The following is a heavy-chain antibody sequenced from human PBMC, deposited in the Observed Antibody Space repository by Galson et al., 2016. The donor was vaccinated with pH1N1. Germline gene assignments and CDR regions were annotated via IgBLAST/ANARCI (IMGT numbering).Heavy chain of an antibody. CDR1: GYTFTNFD. D-gene: IGHD2-21*02. Sequence: SVKVSCTASGYTFTNFDINWVRQATGQGLEWMGWMNPNSGNTGYAQKFQGRVTMTRNTSIRTAYMELSSLRSADTAIYYCAIMYCGGDCPPGYFDLWGRGTLVTVSS. CDR2: MNPNSGNT. J-gene: IGHJ2*01. CDR3: AIMYCGGDCPPGYFDL. V-gene: IGHV1-8*01.